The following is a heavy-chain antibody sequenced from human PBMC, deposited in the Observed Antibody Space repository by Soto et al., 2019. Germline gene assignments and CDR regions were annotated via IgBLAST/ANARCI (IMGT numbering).Heavy chain of an antibody. D-gene: IGHD3-16*01. CDR2: ISAYNGNT. J-gene: IGHJ3*02. CDR3: ARARADTPLNTYAFDI. V-gene: IGHV1-18*01. CDR1: GYTFTSYG. Sequence: QVQLVQSGAEVKKPGASVKVSCKASGYTFTSYGISWVRQAPGQGLEWMGWISAYNGNTNYAQKLQGRVTMTTDTPTSTAYMELGSLRSDDTAVDYCARARADTPLNTYAFDIWGQGTIVTVSS.